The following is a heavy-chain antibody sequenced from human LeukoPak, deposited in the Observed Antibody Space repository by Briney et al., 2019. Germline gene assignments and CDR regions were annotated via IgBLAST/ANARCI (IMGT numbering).Heavy chain of an antibody. Sequence: SETLSLTCAVYGGSFSGYYWSWIRQPPGKGLEWIGEINHSGSTNYNPSLKSRVTISVDTSKNQFSLKLSSVTAADTAVYYCARHRYDSSGYYLDFDYWGQGTLVTVSS. CDR3: ARHRYDSSGYYLDFDY. V-gene: IGHV4-34*01. CDR1: GGSFSGYY. CDR2: INHSGST. J-gene: IGHJ4*02. D-gene: IGHD3-22*01.